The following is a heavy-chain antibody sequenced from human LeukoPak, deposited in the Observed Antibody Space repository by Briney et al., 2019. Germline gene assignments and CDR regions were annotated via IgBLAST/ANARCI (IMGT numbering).Heavy chain of an antibody. D-gene: IGHD5-24*01. V-gene: IGHV5-51*01. CDR2: IYPGDSDT. CDR3: ARSVDLTTSTLPY. CDR1: ENSFTNCW. J-gene: IGHJ4*02. Sequence: GESLNISCKGSENSFTNCWIAWVRQMPGKGLEWMGIIYPGDSDTRYSPTFQGQVTISADRSSTTAYLQWSGLKASDTAMYYCARSVDLTTSTLPYWGQGTLVTVSS.